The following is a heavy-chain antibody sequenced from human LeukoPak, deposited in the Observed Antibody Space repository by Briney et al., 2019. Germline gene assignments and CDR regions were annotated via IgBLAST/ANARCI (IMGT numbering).Heavy chain of an antibody. V-gene: IGHV3-30*02. J-gene: IGHJ4*02. CDR2: IRYDGSNK. D-gene: IGHD5-12*01. Sequence: GGSLRLSCPASGFTFSSYGMHWVRQAPGKGLEWVAFIRYDGSNKYYADSVKGRFTISRDNSKNTLYLQMNSLRAEDTAVYYCAKVAVSGYERQDYWGQGTLVTVSS. CDR3: AKVAVSGYERQDY. CDR1: GFTFSSYG.